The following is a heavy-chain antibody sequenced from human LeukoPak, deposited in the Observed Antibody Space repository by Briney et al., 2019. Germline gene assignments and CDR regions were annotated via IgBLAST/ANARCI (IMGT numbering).Heavy chain of an antibody. V-gene: IGHV4-39*07. J-gene: IGHJ4*02. CDR1: GGSISSSSYY. D-gene: IGHD2-15*01. CDR3: AAGGWLLPIDY. CDR2: IYHSGST. Sequence: SETLSLTCTVSGGSISSSSYYWGWIRQPPGKGLEWIGSIYHSGSTYYNPSLKSRVTISVDTSKNQFSLKLSSVTAADTAVYYCAAGGWLLPIDYWGQGTLVTVSS.